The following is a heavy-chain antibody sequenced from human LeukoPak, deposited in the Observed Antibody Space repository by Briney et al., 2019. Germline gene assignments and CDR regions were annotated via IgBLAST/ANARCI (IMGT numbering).Heavy chain of an antibody. CDR2: IYYSSST. D-gene: IGHD3-22*01. J-gene: IGHJ4*02. V-gene: IGHV4-31*03. CDR1: GCSISSGGYY. Sequence: PSETLFLTCTVSGCSISSGGYYWSWIRQHPGKGLEWIGYIYYSSSTYYNPSLKSRVTISVDTSKNQFSLKLSSVTAADTAVYYCARLDSSGTNFDYWGQGTLVTVSS. CDR3: ARLDSSGTNFDY.